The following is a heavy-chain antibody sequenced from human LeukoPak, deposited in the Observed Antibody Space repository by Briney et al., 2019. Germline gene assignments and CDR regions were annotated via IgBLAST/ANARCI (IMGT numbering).Heavy chain of an antibody. D-gene: IGHD4-17*01. V-gene: IGHV3-23*01. CDR1: GFTFNSYV. CDR2: ISTRGGST. CDR3: AKGRPYGDYVSDFDY. J-gene: IGHJ4*02. Sequence: GGSLRLSCAASGFTFNSYVMSWVRQTPGKGLEWVSYISTRGGSTYYADSVKGRFTISRDNSKNTLNLQMNSLRAEDTAVYYCAKGRPYGDYVSDFDYWGQGTLVTVSS.